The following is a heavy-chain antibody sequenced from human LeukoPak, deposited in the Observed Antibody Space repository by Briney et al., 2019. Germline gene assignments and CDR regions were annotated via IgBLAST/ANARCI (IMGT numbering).Heavy chain of an antibody. J-gene: IGHJ4*02. V-gene: IGHV3-30-3*01. Sequence: GGSLRLSCAASGFTFSSYAMHWVRQAPGKGLEWVAVISYDGSNKYYADSVKGRFTISRDNSKNTLYLQMNSLRAEDTAVYYCAKGGKGYYFDYWGQGTLVTVSS. CDR3: AKGGKGYYFDY. D-gene: IGHD3-10*01. CDR2: ISYDGSNK. CDR1: GFTFSSYA.